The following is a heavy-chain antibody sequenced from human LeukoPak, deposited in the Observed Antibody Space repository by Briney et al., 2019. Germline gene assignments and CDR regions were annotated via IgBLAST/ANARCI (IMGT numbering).Heavy chain of an antibody. Sequence: PGGSLRLSCAASGFTFSNYWMHWVRQAPGKGLVWVSRISTDGSSTTYADSVKGRFTISRDNAKNSLYLQMNSLRAEDTALYHCARRSMGRAYYFDYWGQGTLVTVSS. J-gene: IGHJ4*02. V-gene: IGHV3-74*03. CDR3: ARRSMGRAYYFDY. CDR2: ISTDGSST. CDR1: GFTFSNYW.